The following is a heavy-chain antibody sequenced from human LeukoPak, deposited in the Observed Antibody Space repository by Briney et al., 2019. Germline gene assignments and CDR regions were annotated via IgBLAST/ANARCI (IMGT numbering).Heavy chain of an antibody. CDR3: ARGPAYCGGDCYSEI. CDR2: IYPGDSDT. V-gene: IGHV5-51*01. D-gene: IGHD2-21*02. CDR1: GYSFTSYW. J-gene: IGHJ4*02. Sequence: PGESLKISCKGSGYSFTSYWIGWVRQMPGKGLGWMGIIYPGDSDTRYSPSFQGQVTISADKSISTAYLQWSSLKASDTAMYYCARGPAYCGGDCYSEIWGQGTLVTVSS.